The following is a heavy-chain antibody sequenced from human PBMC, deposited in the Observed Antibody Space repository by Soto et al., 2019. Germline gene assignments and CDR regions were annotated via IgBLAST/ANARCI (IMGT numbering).Heavy chain of an antibody. D-gene: IGHD4-4*01. CDR2: ISGSGGST. V-gene: IGHV3-23*01. CDR3: ARPLGYSNYFDY. Sequence: GGSLRLSCAASGFTFNTHAMSWVRQAPGKGMEWVSDISGSGGSTYYADSVKGRFTISRDNSKNTLYLQMNSLRAEDTAIYYCARPLGYSNYFDYWGQGTLVTVSS. J-gene: IGHJ4*02. CDR1: GFTFNTHA.